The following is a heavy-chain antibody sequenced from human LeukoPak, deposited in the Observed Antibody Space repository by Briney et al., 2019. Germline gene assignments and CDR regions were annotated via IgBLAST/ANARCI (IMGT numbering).Heavy chain of an antibody. CDR1: GGSISSSSYY. CDR3: ARQGDVLRYFDWLDY. J-gene: IGHJ4*02. CDR2: IYYSGST. V-gene: IGHV4-39*01. Sequence: PSETLSLTCTVSGGSISSSSYYWGWIRQPPGKGLEWIGSIYYSGSTYYNPSLKSRVTISVDTSKNQSSLKLSSVTAADTAVYYCARQGDVLRYFDWLDYWGQGTLVTVSS. D-gene: IGHD3-9*01.